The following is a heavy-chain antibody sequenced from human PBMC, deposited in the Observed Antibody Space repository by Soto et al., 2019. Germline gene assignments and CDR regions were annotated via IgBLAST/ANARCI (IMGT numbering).Heavy chain of an antibody. Sequence: GGSLRLSCTVSGFTFSNAWMTWVRQAPGKGLEWVGRIKSKTDDGTTDYAAPVKGRFTISRDDSRNTLYLQMNSLKTEDTAVYYCTTDSSSWAYYYYYGMDVWGQGTTVTVSS. CDR2: IKSKTDDGTT. J-gene: IGHJ6*02. D-gene: IGHD2-2*01. V-gene: IGHV3-15*01. CDR1: GFTFSNAW. CDR3: TTDSSSWAYYYYYGMDV.